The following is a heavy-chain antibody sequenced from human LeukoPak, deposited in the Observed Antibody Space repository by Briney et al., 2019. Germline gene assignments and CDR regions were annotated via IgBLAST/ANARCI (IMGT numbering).Heavy chain of an antibody. CDR2: IRSKTYGGTA. V-gene: IGHV3-49*04. Sequence: GGSLRLSCADSGFMFGEYSISWARQAPGKGREWVGFIRSKTYGGTAQYAASVKGRFTISRDDSRSSAYLQMNNLKTEDTAVYFCTSPEGGTYYFDYWGQGTLVTVSS. J-gene: IGHJ4*02. D-gene: IGHD1-26*01. CDR3: TSPEGGTYYFDY. CDR1: GFMFGEYS.